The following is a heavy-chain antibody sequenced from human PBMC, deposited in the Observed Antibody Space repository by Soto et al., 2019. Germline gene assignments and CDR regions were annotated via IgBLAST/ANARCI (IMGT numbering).Heavy chain of an antibody. CDR1: GFTFSSYG. Sequence: GGSLRLSCAASGFTFSSYGMHWVRQAPGKGLEWVAVISYDGSNKYYADSVKGRFTISRDNSKNTLYLQMNSLRAEDTAVYYCAKDRDIVVVGAAFDYWGQGTLVTVSS. J-gene: IGHJ4*02. CDR3: AKDRDIVVVGAAFDY. D-gene: IGHD2-15*01. CDR2: ISYDGSNK. V-gene: IGHV3-30*18.